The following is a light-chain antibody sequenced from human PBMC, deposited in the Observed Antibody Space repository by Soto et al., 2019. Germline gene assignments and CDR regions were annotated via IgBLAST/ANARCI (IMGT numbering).Light chain of an antibody. Sequence: EIVLTQSPGTLSLSPGERATLSCRASQRLGASDLACYQQKPGQAPKFLIYGVSSRATGIPDRFSGSGSGTDFTLTISSLEPEDFAVYYCQQYGSSRTFGQGTKVDIK. J-gene: IGKJ1*01. CDR1: QRLGASD. V-gene: IGKV3-20*01. CDR2: GVS. CDR3: QQYGSSRT.